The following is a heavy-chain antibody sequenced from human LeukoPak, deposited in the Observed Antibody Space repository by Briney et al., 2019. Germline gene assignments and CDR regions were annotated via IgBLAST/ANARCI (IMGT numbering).Heavy chain of an antibody. CDR1: GGSFSGYY. Sequence: SETLSLTCAVYGGSFSGYYWSWIRQPPGKGLEWIGEINHSGSTNYNPSLKSRVTISVDTSKNQFSLKLSSVTATDTAVYYCARHPFSAPFDYWGQGILVIVSS. D-gene: IGHD6-19*01. CDR3: ARHPFSAPFDY. V-gene: IGHV4-34*01. CDR2: INHSGST. J-gene: IGHJ4*02.